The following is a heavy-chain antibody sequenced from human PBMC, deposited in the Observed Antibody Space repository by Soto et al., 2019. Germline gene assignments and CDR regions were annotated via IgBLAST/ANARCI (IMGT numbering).Heavy chain of an antibody. CDR1: GFTFNTYG. D-gene: IGHD3-22*01. J-gene: IGHJ4*02. CDR2: IWYDGSNK. Sequence: QVQLVESGGGVVQPGRSLRLSCAASGFTFNTYGMHWVRQAPGKGLEWVAIIWYDGSNKYYADSVKGRFTISRDNSKNTLYLKMNSLRAEATAVYYCARDYDSSGYPRYYFDYWGQGTLVTVSS. CDR3: ARDYDSSGYPRYYFDY. V-gene: IGHV3-33*01.